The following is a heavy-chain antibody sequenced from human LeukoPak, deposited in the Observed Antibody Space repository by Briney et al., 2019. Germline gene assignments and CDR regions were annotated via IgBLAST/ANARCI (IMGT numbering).Heavy chain of an antibody. J-gene: IGHJ4*02. CDR2: VYHSGTS. CDR3: ARGNHPYNWNYEFDS. V-gene: IGHV4-59*01. CDR1: GGSINSYY. D-gene: IGHD1-7*01. Sequence: SETLSLXCGVSGGSINSYYWGWIRQPPGKGLEYIGYVYHSGTSNYKPSLEDRVTMSVDTSKNQLSLELTSVTAADTAVYYCARGNHPYNWNYEFDSWGQGTLVTVSS.